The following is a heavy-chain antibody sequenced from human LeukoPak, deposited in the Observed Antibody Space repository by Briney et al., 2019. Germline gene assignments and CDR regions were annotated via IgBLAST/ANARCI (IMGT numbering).Heavy chain of an antibody. D-gene: IGHD4-11*01. Sequence: PGGSLRLSCAASGFTFSSYTFYWFLQAPGKGLEWVASVSVEGIGRYFPGSVEGRFAISRDDSKKSVFLQMSNVRPEDTALYFCATVTKVDFDYWGQGTLVTVSS. CDR1: GFTFSSYT. CDR3: ATVTKVDFDY. J-gene: IGHJ4*02. V-gene: IGHV3-30*09. CDR2: VSVEGIGR.